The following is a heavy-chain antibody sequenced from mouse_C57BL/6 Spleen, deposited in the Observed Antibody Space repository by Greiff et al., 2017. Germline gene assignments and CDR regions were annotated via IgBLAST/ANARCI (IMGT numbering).Heavy chain of an antibody. CDR2: IDPSDSYT. J-gene: IGHJ2*01. CDR3: AREKGDY. V-gene: IGHV1-59*01. CDR1: GYTFTSYW. Sequence: QVQLQQPGAELVRPGTSVKLSCKASGYTFTSYWMHWVKQRPGQGLEWIGVIDPSDSYTNYNQKFKGKATLTVDTSSSTAYMQLSSLTSEDSAVYYCAREKGDYWGQGTTLTVSS.